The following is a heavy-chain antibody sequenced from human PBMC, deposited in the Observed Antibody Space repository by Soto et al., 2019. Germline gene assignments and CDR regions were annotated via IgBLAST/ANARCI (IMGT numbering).Heavy chain of an antibody. D-gene: IGHD2-2*01. Sequence: QVQLVQSGAEVKKPGASVKVSCKASGYTFTSYGISWVRQAPGQGLEWMGWISAYNGNTNYAQKLQGRVTMTTDTSTSKAYMELRSLRSDDTAVYYCARDTGEKDIVLVPAASGLGGFDYWGQGTLVTVSS. J-gene: IGHJ4*02. V-gene: IGHV1-18*01. CDR3: ARDTGEKDIVLVPAASGLGGFDY. CDR2: ISAYNGNT. CDR1: GYTFTSYG.